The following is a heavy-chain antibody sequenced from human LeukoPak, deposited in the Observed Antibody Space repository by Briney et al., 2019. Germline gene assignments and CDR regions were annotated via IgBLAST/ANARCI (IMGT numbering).Heavy chain of an antibody. D-gene: IGHD2-2*01. CDR3: ARDSSRTFDY. Sequence: SETLSLTCTVSGGSISNYYWSWIRQPAGKGLEWIGRIYTSGSTNYNPSPKSRITMSVDTSKNQFSLELSSVTAADTAVYYCARDSSRTFDYWGQGTLVTVSS. V-gene: IGHV4-4*07. CDR2: IYTSGST. CDR1: GGSISNYY. J-gene: IGHJ4*02.